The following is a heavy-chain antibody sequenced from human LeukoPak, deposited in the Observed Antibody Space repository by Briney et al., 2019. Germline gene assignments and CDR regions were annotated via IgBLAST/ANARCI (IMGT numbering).Heavy chain of an antibody. J-gene: IGHJ4*02. V-gene: IGHV4-39*07. CDR2: IYYSGST. CDR1: GGSISSSSYY. CDR3: ARDTNGGAMADY. D-gene: IGHD5-18*01. Sequence: SETLSLTCTVSGGSISSSSYYWGWIRQPPGKGLEWIGNIYYSGSTYYNPSLKSRVTISVDTSKNQFSLKLSSVTAADTAVYYCARDTNGGAMADYWGQGTLVTVSS.